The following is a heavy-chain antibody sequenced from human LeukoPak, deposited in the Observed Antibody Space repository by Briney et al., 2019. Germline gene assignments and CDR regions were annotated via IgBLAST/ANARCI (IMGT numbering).Heavy chain of an antibody. V-gene: IGHV5-51*01. CDR2: IYPGNSDT. J-gene: IGHJ4*02. D-gene: IGHD2-15*01. CDR1: GYSFTSNW. Sequence: GESLKTSCKASGYSFTSNWIGWLRQMPGTGLEWMGIIYPGNSDTSYSPSFQGQVSISADKSINTACLQWSSLEASDIAMYYCARLDCRGGSCYSASDYWGQGTLVTVSS. CDR3: ARLDCRGGSCYSASDY.